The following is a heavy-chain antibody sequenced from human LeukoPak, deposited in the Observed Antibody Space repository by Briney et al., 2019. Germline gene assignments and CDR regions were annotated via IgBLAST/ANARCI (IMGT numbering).Heavy chain of an antibody. CDR1: GYTFTGYY. CDR2: ISAYNGNT. J-gene: IGHJ4*02. D-gene: IGHD3-9*01. CDR3: ARGSDSLPQY. V-gene: IGHV1-18*04. Sequence: VASVKVSCKASGYTFTGYYMHWVRQAPGQGLEWMGWISAYNGNTNYAQKLQGRVTMTTDTSTSTAYMELRSLRSDDTAVYYCARGSDSLPQYWGQGTLVTVSS.